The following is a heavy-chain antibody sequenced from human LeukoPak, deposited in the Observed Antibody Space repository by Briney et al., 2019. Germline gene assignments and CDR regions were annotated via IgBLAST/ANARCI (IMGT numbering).Heavy chain of an antibody. J-gene: IGHJ4*02. V-gene: IGHV4-39*01. CDR1: GGSITSSSYY. D-gene: IGHD3-22*01. CDR2: IYYSGIT. CDR3: ARQSYDSSASPTFFDF. Sequence: SETLSLTCTVSGGSITSSSYYWGWIRQSPGKGLEWIGTIYYSGITYYNPSLKSRVAISVDTSKNQFSLKLSSVTAADTAVYYCARQSYDSSASPTFFDFWGQGTLVTVSS.